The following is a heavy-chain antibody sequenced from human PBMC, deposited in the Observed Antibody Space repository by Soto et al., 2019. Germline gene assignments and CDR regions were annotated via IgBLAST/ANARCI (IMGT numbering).Heavy chain of an antibody. D-gene: IGHD2-8*02. CDR1: GFTFSASD. CDR3: ARQASYWHGGGGWLDP. J-gene: IGHJ5*02. V-gene: IGHV3-13*01. CDR2: IGTLHDT. Sequence: EVQLVESGGGLVQPGGSLRLSCAASGFTFSASDMHWVRQAAGKGLEWVSAIGTLHDTYYPDSVKGRFTISRDNAKNSLYLKMNSLRAGDPAVYYCARQASYWHGGGGWLDPWGQGTLVTVSS.